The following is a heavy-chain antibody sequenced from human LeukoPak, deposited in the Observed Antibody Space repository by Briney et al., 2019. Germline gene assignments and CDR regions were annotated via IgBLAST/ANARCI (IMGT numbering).Heavy chain of an antibody. D-gene: IGHD7-27*01. J-gene: IGHJ2*01. CDR2: IYYGVST. CDR3: ARALIWGFSVSYWYFDL. V-gene: IGHV4-31*03. Sequence: SQTLSLTCTVSGGSISSGGYYWSWIRQHPGKGLEWIGYIYYGVSTYYNPSLKSRVTISVDTSKSQCSLKLSSVTAADTAVYYCARALIWGFSVSYWYFDLWGRGTLVTVSS. CDR1: GGSISSGGYY.